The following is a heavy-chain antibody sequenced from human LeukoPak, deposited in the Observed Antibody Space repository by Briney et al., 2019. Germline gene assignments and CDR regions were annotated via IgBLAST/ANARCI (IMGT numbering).Heavy chain of an antibody. Sequence: ASVKVSCTASGYTFTSYYMHWVRQAPGQGLEWMGLINPSGGSTSYAQKFQGRVTMTRDTSTSTVYMELSSPRSEDTAVYYYARAGSGYCVGDCPKFGYWGEGSLVTVSS. V-gene: IGHV1-46*01. CDR3: ARAGSGYCVGDCPKFGY. CDR2: INPSGGST. CDR1: GYTFTSYY. J-gene: IGHJ4*02. D-gene: IGHD2-21*02.